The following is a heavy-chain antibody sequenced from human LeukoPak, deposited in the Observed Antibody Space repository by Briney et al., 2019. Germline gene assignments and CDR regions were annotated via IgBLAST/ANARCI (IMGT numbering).Heavy chain of an antibody. V-gene: IGHV3-11*01. CDR3: ARDYYDSSGYYYFDY. CDR1: GFTLRDYY. CDR2: TSSSGVTI. D-gene: IGHD3-22*01. J-gene: IGHJ4*02. Sequence: GGSLRLSCAASGFTLRDYYMNWIRQAPGKGLEWVSYTSSSGVTIYYADSVKGRFTISRDNAKNSLYLQMNSLRAEDTAVYYCARDYYDSSGYYYFDYWGQGTLVTVSS.